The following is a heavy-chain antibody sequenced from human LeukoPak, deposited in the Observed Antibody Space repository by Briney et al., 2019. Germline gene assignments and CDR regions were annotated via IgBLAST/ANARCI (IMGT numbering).Heavy chain of an antibody. D-gene: IGHD2-2*01. CDR2: ISAYNGNT. CDR1: GYTFTSYG. CDR3: ARGARPYCSSTSCYSWFDP. J-gene: IGHJ5*02. V-gene: IGHV1-18*01. Sequence: ASVKVSCKASGYTFTSYGISWVRQAPGQGLEWMGWISAYNGNTNYAQKLQGRVTMTTDTSTSTAYMELRSLRSDDTAVYYCARGARPYCSSTSCYSWFDPWGQGTLVTVSS.